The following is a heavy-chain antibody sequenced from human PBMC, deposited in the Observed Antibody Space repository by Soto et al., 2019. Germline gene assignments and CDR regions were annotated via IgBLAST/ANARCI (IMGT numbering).Heavy chain of an antibody. Sequence: QITLKESGPTLVKPTQTLTLTCTFSGFSLSTSGVGVGWIRQPPGKALEWLALIYWDDYKYYSPSLKSRLTITKDTAKNRVVPTMTNMDPVDTATYYCAHYIIATAGYHYWGQGTLVTVSS. CDR1: GFSLSTSGVG. J-gene: IGHJ4*02. CDR3: AHYIIATAGYHY. CDR2: IYWDDYK. V-gene: IGHV2-5*02. D-gene: IGHD6-13*01.